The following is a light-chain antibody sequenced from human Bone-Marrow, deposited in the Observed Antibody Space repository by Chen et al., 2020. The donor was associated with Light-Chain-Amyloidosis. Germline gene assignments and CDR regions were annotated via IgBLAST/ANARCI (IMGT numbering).Light chain of an antibody. J-gene: IGLJ1*01. CDR3: SSYTITNTLV. Sequence: QSALTQPASVSGSPGQSITISCTGTSSDVGGDNHVSWYQQHPDKAPKLMIYEVTNRPSWVPDRFSGSNADNTASLTISGLQTDDEADYFCSSYTITNTLVFGSGTRVTVL. CDR2: EVT. CDR1: SSDVGGDNH. V-gene: IGLV2-14*01.